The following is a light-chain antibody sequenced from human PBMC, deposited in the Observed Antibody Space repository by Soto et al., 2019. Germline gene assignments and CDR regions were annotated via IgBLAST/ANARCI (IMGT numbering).Light chain of an antibody. V-gene: IGLV2-11*01. CDR1: SSDVGGYNY. CDR3: CSYAGSYTFLV. CDR2: DVS. J-gene: IGLJ3*02. Sequence: QSALTQPRSVSGSPGQSVTISCTGTSSDVGGYNYVSWYQQHPGKAPKLMIYDVSKRPSGVLDRFSGSKSGNTASLTISGLQAEDEADYYCCSYAGSYTFLVFGGGTKLTVL.